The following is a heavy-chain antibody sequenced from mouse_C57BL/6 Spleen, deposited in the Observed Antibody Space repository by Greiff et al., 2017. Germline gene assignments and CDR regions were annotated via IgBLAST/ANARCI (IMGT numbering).Heavy chain of an antibody. D-gene: IGHD1-1*01. CDR2: IYPGDGDT. Sequence: VQGVESGPELVKPGASVKISCKASGYAFSSSWMNWVKQRPGKGLEWIGRIYPGDGDTNYNGKFKGKATLTADKSSSTAYMQLSSLTSEDSAVYFCARSRGFITTVVDYFDYWGQGTTLTVSS. J-gene: IGHJ2*01. CDR3: ARSRGFITTVVDYFDY. V-gene: IGHV1-82*01. CDR1: GYAFSSSW.